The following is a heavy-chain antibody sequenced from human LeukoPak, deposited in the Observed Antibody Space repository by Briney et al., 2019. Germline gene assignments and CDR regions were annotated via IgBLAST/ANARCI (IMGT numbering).Heavy chain of an antibody. CDR1: GGSMSRYY. CDR2: IYYSWST. J-gene: IGHJ4*02. V-gene: IGHV4-59*08. CDR3: ARQPPATWYEHYFDY. Sequence: SSETLSLTCTGSGGSMSRYYWSWIRQPPGKGLEGMGYIYYSWSTNYNPSLKRRVTISVDTSKTQFYLTLSSVTAADTSVYYCARQPPATWYEHYFDYCGQGTLLTVSS. D-gene: IGHD6-13*01.